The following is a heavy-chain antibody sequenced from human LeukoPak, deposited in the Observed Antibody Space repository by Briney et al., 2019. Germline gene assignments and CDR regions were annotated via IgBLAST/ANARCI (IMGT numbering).Heavy chain of an antibody. V-gene: IGHV4-59*01. Sequence: SETLSLTCTVSGGSISSYYWSWIRQPPGKGLEWIGYIYYSGSTNYNPSLKSRVTISVDTSKNQFSLKLSSVTAADTAVYYCASMVRGAPGYWGQGTLVIVSS. CDR3: ASMVRGAPGY. D-gene: IGHD3-10*01. CDR1: GGSISSYY. CDR2: IYYSGST. J-gene: IGHJ4*02.